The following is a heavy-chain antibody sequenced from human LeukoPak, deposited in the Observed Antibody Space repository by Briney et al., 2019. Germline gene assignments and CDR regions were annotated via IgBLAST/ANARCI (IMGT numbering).Heavy chain of an antibody. CDR2: ISGSTRYT. CDR1: GFTFSDYY. V-gene: IGHV3-11*05. D-gene: IGHD3-10*01. J-gene: IGHJ4*02. CDR3: GRAVGHYGSGSYYSDF. Sequence: GGSLRLSCAASGFTFSDYYMTWIRQAPGKGLEWVSYISGSTRYTNYADSVKGRFTISRGNAKNSLYLQMNSLRAEDTAVYYCGRAVGHYGSGSYYSDFWGQGTLVTVSS.